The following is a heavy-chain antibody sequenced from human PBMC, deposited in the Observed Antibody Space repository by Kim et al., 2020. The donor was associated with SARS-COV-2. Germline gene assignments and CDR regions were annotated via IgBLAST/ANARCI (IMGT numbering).Heavy chain of an antibody. V-gene: IGHV3-21*01. CDR3: ARGAAAVKNWFDP. CDR2: ISSSSSYI. CDR1: GFTFSSYS. D-gene: IGHD6-13*01. J-gene: IGHJ5*02. Sequence: GGSLRLSCAASGFTFSSYSMNWVRQAPGKGLEWVSSISSSSSYIYYADSVKGRFTISRDNAKNSLYLQMNSLRAEYTAVYYCARGAAAVKNWFDPWGQGTLVTVSS.